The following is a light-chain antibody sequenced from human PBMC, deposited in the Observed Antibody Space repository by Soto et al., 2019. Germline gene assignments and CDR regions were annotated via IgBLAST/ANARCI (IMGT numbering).Light chain of an antibody. V-gene: IGKV1-5*03. CDR3: QQYQSYPWT. CDR1: QSIRNW. CDR2: KAS. J-gene: IGKJ1*01. Sequence: DIQMTQSPSTLSASVGDRITITCRASQSIRNWLAWYQQKPGKAPNLLIYKASSLETEVPSRFSGSGSGTEFSLTISSLQPDDFASYYCQQYQSYPWTFGQGTKVEIK.